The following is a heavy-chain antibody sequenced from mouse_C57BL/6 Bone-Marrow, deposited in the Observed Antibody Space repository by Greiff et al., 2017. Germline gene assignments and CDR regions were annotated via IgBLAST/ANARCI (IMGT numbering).Heavy chain of an antibody. J-gene: IGHJ2*01. D-gene: IGHD1-1*01. V-gene: IGHV1-69*01. CDR3: ARGFITTVVDH. CDR2: IDPSDSYT. Sequence: VQLQQPGAELVMPGASVKLSCKASGYTFTSYWMHWVKQRPGQGLEWIGKIDPSDSYTNYNQKFKGKSTLTVDKSSSTAYMQLSSLTSEDSAVYYCARGFITTVVDHWGQGTTLTVSS. CDR1: GYTFTSYW.